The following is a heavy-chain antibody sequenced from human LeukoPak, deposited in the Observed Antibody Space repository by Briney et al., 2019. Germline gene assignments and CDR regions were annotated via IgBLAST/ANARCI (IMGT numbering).Heavy chain of an antibody. J-gene: IGHJ4*02. D-gene: IGHD1-14*01. V-gene: IGHV4-34*01. Sequence: SETLSLTCAVYGGSFSGYYWSWIRQPPGKGLEWIGEINHSGSTNYNPSLKSRVTISVDTSKNQFSLKLSSVTAADTAVYYCARGRNRSPRWYYFDYWGQGTLVTVSS. CDR3: ARGRNRSPRWYYFDY. CDR2: INHSGST. CDR1: GGSFSGYY.